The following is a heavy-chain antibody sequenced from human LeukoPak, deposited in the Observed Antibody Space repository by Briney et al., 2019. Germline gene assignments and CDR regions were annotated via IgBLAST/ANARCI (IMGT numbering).Heavy chain of an antibody. Sequence: SETLSLTCTVSGGSISTYYWSWIRQPPGKGLEWIGYIYHSGSTNYNPSLKSRVTISVDTSKNQFSLKLSSVTAADTAVYYCAREDPRTTLPEGLDVWGQGTPVTVSS. V-gene: IGHV4-59*01. CDR3: AREDPRTTLPEGLDV. D-gene: IGHD4-17*01. CDR1: GGSISTYY. J-gene: IGHJ6*02. CDR2: IYHSGST.